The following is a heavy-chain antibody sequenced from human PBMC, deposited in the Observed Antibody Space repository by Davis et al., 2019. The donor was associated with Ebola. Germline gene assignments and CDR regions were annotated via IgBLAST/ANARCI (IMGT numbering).Heavy chain of an antibody. CDR2: ISTYNGNT. J-gene: IGHJ4*02. D-gene: IGHD6-25*01. Sequence: AASVKVSCKASGYTFTSYGISWVRQAPRQGLEWMGWISTYNGNTKYAQNFQGRVTMTTDTSTDTAYMELRSLRSDDKAVYYCARDRAATVIEYWGQGSLVTVSS. CDR1: GYTFTSYG. CDR3: ARDRAATVIEY. V-gene: IGHV1-18*04.